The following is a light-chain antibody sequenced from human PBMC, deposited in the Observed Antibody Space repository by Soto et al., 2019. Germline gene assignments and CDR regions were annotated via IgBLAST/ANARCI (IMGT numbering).Light chain of an antibody. V-gene: IGLV1-47*03. CDR2: RNS. CDR3: ASWDDSLSGFVV. CDR1: SSNIGRNY. Sequence: QSVLTQPPSASGTPGQRVTISCSGSSSNIGRNYVFWYQQLPGTAPKVLMYRNSQRPSGVPDRFSGSKSGTSASLAISGLWSEDEADYYCASWDDSLSGFVVFGGGTQLTVL. J-gene: IGLJ2*01.